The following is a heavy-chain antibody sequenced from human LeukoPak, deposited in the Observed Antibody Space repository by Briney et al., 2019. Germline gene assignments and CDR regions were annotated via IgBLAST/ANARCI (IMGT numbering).Heavy chain of an antibody. Sequence: GGSLRLSCAASGFTFSSYAMSWVRQAPGQGLEWVSAISGSGGSTYYADSVKGRFTISRDNSKNALYLQMNSLRAEDTAVYYCAKDKDGSGSYYPEVPFDYWGQGTLVTVSS. V-gene: IGHV3-23*01. D-gene: IGHD3-10*01. J-gene: IGHJ4*02. CDR2: ISGSGGST. CDR3: AKDKDGSGSYYPEVPFDY. CDR1: GFTFSSYA.